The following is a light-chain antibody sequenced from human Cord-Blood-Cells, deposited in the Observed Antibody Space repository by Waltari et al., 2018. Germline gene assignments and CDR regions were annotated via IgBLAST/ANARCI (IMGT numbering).Light chain of an antibody. J-gene: IGLJ3*02. CDR1: SSDVGGYNY. V-gene: IGLV2-14*03. CDR3: SSYTSSSTLV. CDR2: DVS. Sequence: QSALTQPASVSGSPGQSITISCTGTSSDVGGYNYVSWYLQHPGKVPKLMIYDVSNRPSGVSNRFSGSKSGNTASLTISGLQAEDEADYYCSSYTSSSTLVFGGGTKLTVL.